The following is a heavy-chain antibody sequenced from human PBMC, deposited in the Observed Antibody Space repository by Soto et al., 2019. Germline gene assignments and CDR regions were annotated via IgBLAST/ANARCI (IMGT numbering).Heavy chain of an antibody. CDR1: GYTFINHG. J-gene: IGHJ4*02. V-gene: IGHV1-18*04. CDR2: VSGHNGNT. Sequence: ASVKVSCKTSGYTFINHGISWVRQAPGQGLEWMGWVSGHNGNTKYAQKFKGRVTMTTETSTSTAYMELRSLSSDDTAVYFCARDLYPLAYYFDYWGQGTLVTVSS. CDR3: ARDLYPLAYYFDY.